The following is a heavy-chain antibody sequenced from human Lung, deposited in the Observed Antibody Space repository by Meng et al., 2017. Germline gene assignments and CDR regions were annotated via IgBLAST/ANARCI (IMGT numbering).Heavy chain of an antibody. J-gene: IGHJ4*02. CDR1: GFTFSNAY. CDR2: IKSKPDGETI. Sequence: VRLVSCGGGLVSPGGSLRLSCEGSGFTFSNAYMTLVRQVPGKRLEWVGRIKSKPDGETIDYAAPVKGRFTISRDDSKNTVYLQMNSLKTEDTAVYYCSGHIDYWGQGTLVTVSS. D-gene: IGHD5-12*01. V-gene: IGHV3-15*01. CDR3: SGHIDY.